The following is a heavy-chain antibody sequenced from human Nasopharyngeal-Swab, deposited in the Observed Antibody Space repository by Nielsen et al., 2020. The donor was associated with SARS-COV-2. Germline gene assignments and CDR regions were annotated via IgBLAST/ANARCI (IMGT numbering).Heavy chain of an antibody. Sequence: GESLKISCAASGFTFSSYAMHWVRQAPGKGLEWVAVISYDGSNKYYADSVKGRFTISRDNSKNTLYLQMNSLRAEDTAVYYCALPTWALRSFDLLLHFWGQGTVVTVSS. CDR3: ALPTWALRSFDLLLHF. CDR1: GFTFSSYA. V-gene: IGHV3-30-3*01. J-gene: IGHJ4*02. D-gene: IGHD3-9*01. CDR2: ISYDGSNK.